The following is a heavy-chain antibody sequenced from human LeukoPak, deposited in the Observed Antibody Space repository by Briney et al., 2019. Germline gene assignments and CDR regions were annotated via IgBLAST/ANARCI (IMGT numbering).Heavy chain of an antibody. CDR1: GGPFSGYF. CDR2: IHNSGTT. J-gene: IGHJ4*02. V-gene: IGHV4-34*01. CDR3: AGWYYYNLGSFPFDF. Sequence: SETLSLTCAVSGGPFSGYFWSWIRQSSGKGLEWIGEIHNSGTTNYNPSLNSRVTISEDTSKNHFYLNIGSVTAAKTAVYYCAGWYYYNLGSFPFDFWGQGTLVTVSS. D-gene: IGHD3-10*01.